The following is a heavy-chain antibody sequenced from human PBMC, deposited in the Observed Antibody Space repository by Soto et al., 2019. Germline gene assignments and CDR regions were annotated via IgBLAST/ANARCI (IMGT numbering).Heavy chain of an antibody. Sequence: SVKVSCKASGGTFSSYAISWVRQAPGQGLEWMGGIIPIFGTANYAQKFQGRVTITADESTSTAYMELSSLRSEDTAVYYCVREGSGYSGYDPYYYYGMDVLGQGTTVTVSS. D-gene: IGHD5-12*01. CDR3: VREGSGYSGYDPYYYYGMDV. CDR2: IIPIFGTA. V-gene: IGHV1-69*13. CDR1: GGTFSSYA. J-gene: IGHJ6*02.